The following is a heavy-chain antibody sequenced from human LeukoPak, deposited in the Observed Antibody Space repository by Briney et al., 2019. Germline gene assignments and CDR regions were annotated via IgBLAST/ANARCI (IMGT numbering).Heavy chain of an antibody. V-gene: IGHV3-30*03. CDR2: ISYDGSNK. Sequence: GRSLRLSCAASGFTFSSYGMHWVRQAPGKGLGWVAVISYDGSNKYYADSVKGRFTISRDNSKNTLYLQMNSLRAEDTAVYYCARESSYGDPFDYWGQGTLVTVSS. CDR3: ARESSYGDPFDY. D-gene: IGHD4-17*01. CDR1: GFTFSSYG. J-gene: IGHJ4*02.